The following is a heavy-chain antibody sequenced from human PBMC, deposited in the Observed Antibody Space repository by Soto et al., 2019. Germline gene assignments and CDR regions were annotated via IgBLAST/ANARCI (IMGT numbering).Heavy chain of an antibody. V-gene: IGHV3-21*01. CDR3: ARERVTITTNYGMDV. J-gene: IGHJ6*02. CDR2: ISSSGSHM. Sequence: PGGSLRLSCAASGFTFRSYSMNWVRQAPGKGLEWVSSISSSGSHMYYADSVKGRFTNSRDNAKNSLYLQMNSLRAEDTAVYYCARERVTITTNYGMDVWGQGTTVTVSS. CDR1: GFTFRSYS. D-gene: IGHD4-4*01.